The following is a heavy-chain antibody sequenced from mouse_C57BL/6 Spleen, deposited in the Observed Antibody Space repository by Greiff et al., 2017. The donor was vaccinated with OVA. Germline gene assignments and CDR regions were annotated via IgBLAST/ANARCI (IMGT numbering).Heavy chain of an antibody. CDR1: GYTFTDYN. Sequence: EVQLQQSGPELVKPGASVKMSCKASGYTFTDYNMHWVKPSHGKSLEWIGYINPNNGGTSYNKKLKGKATLTVNKSTSTAYMELRSLTAEDSAVYYCADGQAWFAYWGQGTLVTVSA. CDR3: ADGQAWFAY. V-gene: IGHV1-22*01. D-gene: IGHD2-3*01. J-gene: IGHJ3*01. CDR2: INPNNGGT.